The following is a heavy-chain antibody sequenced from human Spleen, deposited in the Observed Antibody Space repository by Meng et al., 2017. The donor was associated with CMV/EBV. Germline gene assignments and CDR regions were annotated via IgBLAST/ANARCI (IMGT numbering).Heavy chain of an antibody. V-gene: IGHV4-34*01. CDR1: GGSFSGFY. D-gene: IGHD5-18*01. J-gene: IGHJ4*02. CDR2: INHSGST. Sequence: VYGGSFSGFYWNWIRQPPGKGLEWIGEINHSGSTNYSPSLKSRVTISIDTSQKQFSLKLSSVTAADTAVYYCARGLMGYSYGFFDYWGQGTLVTVSS. CDR3: ARGLMGYSYGFFDY.